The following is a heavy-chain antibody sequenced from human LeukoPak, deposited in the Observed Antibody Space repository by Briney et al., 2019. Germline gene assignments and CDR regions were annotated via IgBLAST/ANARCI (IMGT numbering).Heavy chain of an antibody. V-gene: IGHV3-21*06. CDR2: ISSGSTYI. D-gene: IGHD6-19*01. CDR3: ARDREQWLVRRFDY. Sequence: GGSLRLSCAASGFSFSTYTMNWVRQAPGKGLEWVSSISSGSTYIYYADSVKGRFTISRDNAKNSLYLQMNSLRAEDTAVYYCARDREQWLVRRFDYWGQGTLVTVSS. J-gene: IGHJ4*02. CDR1: GFSFSTYT.